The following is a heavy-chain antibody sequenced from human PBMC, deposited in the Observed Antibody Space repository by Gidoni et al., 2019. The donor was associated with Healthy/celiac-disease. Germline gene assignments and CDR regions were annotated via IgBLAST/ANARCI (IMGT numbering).Heavy chain of an antibody. CDR2: ISSSSSYI. CDR3: ARLSGTRGAFDI. J-gene: IGHJ3*02. Sequence: EVQLVESGGGLVKPGGSLRLSCAASGFTFSSYSMNWVRQAPGKGLEWVSSISSSSSYIYYADSVKGRFTISRDNAKNSLYLQMNSLRAEDTAVYYCARLSGTRGAFDIWGQGTMVTVSS. V-gene: IGHV3-21*01. CDR1: GFTFSSYS.